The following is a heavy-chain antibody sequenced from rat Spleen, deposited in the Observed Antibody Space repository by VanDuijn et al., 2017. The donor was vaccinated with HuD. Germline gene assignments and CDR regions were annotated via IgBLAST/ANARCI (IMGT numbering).Heavy chain of an antibody. J-gene: IGHJ2*01. CDR3: ATGGTTTSDY. Sequence: EVQLVESDGGLVQPGRSLKLSCAASGFTFSDYGMAWVRQAPTKGLEWVAYISYDSSSIFYRNSVKGRFTISRDNAKSTLYLQMDSLRSEDTATYYCATGGTTTSDYWGQGVMVTVSS. D-gene: IGHD1-5*01. CDR2: ISYDSSSI. CDR1: GFTFSDYG. V-gene: IGHV5-29*01.